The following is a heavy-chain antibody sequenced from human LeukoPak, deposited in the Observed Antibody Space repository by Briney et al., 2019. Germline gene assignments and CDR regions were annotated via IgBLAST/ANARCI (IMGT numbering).Heavy chain of an antibody. V-gene: IGHV3-21*01. CDR3: ARDRSRFHYDSSGPFDY. Sequence: GGSLRLSCAASGFTFSSYSVNWVRQAPGKGLEWVSSISSSSSYIYYADSVKGRFTISRDNAKNSLYLQMNSLRAEDTAVYYCARDRSRFHYDSSGPFDYWGQGTLVTVSS. D-gene: IGHD3-22*01. CDR1: GFTFSSYS. CDR2: ISSSSSYI. J-gene: IGHJ4*02.